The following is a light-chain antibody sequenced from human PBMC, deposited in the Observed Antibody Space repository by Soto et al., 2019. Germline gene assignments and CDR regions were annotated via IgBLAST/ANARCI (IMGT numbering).Light chain of an antibody. CDR1: SSDVGGYNY. Sequence: LTQPPSASGSFGQSVTISCTGTSSDVGGYNYVSWYQQHPGKAPKLMIYEVSERPSGVPDRFSGSKSGNTASLTVSGLQADDEADYYCSSYSGTNYPYVFGTGTKVTVL. J-gene: IGLJ1*01. CDR3: SSYSGTNYPYV. V-gene: IGLV2-8*01. CDR2: EVS.